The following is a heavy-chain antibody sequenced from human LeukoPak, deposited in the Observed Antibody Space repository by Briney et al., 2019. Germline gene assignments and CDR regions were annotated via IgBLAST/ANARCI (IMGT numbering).Heavy chain of an antibody. CDR3: ARGPLGSSWYKWFDP. J-gene: IGHJ5*02. Sequence: SETLSLTCTVSGGSISSYYWSWIRQPPGKGLEWIAYIYYSGSTNYNPSLKSRVTISVDTSKNQFSLKLSSVTAADTAVYYCARGPLGSSWYKWFDPWGQGTLVTVSS. D-gene: IGHD6-13*01. CDR1: GGSISSYY. CDR2: IYYSGST. V-gene: IGHV4-59*12.